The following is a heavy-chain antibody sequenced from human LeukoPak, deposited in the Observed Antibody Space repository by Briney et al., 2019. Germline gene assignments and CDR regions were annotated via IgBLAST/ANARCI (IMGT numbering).Heavy chain of an antibody. V-gene: IGHV3-21*01. Sequence: PGGSLRLSCAASGFTVSSNYMSWVRQAPGKGLEWVSSISSSSSYIYYADSVKGRFTISRDNAKNSLYLQMNSLRAEDTAVYYCARDLAIFLSVWGQGTLVTVSS. CDR1: GFTVSSNY. CDR3: ARDLAIFLSV. J-gene: IGHJ4*02. D-gene: IGHD3-3*01. CDR2: ISSSSSYI.